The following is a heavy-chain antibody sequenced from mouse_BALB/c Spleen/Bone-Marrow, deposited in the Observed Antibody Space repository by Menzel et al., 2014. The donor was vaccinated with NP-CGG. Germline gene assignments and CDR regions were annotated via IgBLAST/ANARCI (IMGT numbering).Heavy chain of an antibody. CDR1: GFTFSDYG. Sequence: EVKVEESGGGLVQPGGSRKLSCAASGFTFSDYGMAWVRPAPGKGPEWVAFISNLAYSIYYADTVTGRFTISRENAKNTLYLEMSSLRSEDTAMYYCARFITTVVVDAMDYWGQGTSVTVSS. J-gene: IGHJ4*01. CDR3: ARFITTVVVDAMDY. D-gene: IGHD1-1*01. CDR2: ISNLAYSI. V-gene: IGHV5-15*02.